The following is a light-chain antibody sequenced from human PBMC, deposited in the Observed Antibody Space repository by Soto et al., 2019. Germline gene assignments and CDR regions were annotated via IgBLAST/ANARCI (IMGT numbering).Light chain of an antibody. Sequence: QSVLTQPPSVSGAAGQRVTISCAGSSSNIGAGYDVHWYQQLPGTAPKLLIYGNNNRPSGVPDRFSGSKSGTSASLAITGLQAEDEAGYYCAAWDDSLNGYVFGTGTKVTVL. CDR1: SSNIGAGYD. V-gene: IGLV1-40*01. J-gene: IGLJ1*01. CDR3: AAWDDSLNGYV. CDR2: GNN.